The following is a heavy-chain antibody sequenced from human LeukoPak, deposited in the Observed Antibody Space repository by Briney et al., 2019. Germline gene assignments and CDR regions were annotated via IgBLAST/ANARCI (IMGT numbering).Heavy chain of an antibody. D-gene: IGHD3-22*01. CDR1: GFTFSSYA. CDR3: AKSGYYYDSSGCYFDY. V-gene: IGHV3-23*01. CDR2: ISGSGGST. J-gene: IGHJ4*02. Sequence: GGSLRLSCAASGFTFSSYAMSWVRQAPGKGLEWVSAISGSGGSTYYADSVKGRFTISRDNSKNTLYLQMNSLRAEDTAVYYCAKSGYYYDSSGCYFDYWGQGTLVTVFS.